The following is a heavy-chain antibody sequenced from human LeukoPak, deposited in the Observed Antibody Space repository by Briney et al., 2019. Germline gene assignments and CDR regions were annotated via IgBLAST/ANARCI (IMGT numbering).Heavy chain of an antibody. D-gene: IGHD4-17*01. CDR3: ARDNDYGFDY. CDR2: INSDGSST. V-gene: IGHV3-74*01. Sequence: GGSLRLSCAASGFTFSSYWMHWVRQAPGKGLVGVSRINSDGSSTSYADSVKGRFTISRDNAKNTLYLQMNSLRAEDTAVYYCARDNDYGFDYWGQGTLVTVSS. J-gene: IGHJ4*02. CDR1: GFTFSSYW.